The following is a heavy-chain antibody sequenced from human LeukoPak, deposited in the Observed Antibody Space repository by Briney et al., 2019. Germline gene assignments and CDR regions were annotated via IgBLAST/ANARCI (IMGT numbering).Heavy chain of an antibody. CDR1: GFNFRNYA. J-gene: IGHJ4*02. CDR3: TRSAYCTGGTCYSKTFDY. Sequence: GGSLRLSCAASGFNFRNYAMHWVRQAPGKEPEWVALIRFDGSHKYYADSVKGRFTISRDNSRDTLSLQMGSLRAEDTAVYYCTRSAYCTGGTCYSKTFDYWGQGTLVTVSS. D-gene: IGHD2-15*01. CDR2: IRFDGSHK. V-gene: IGHV3-30*02.